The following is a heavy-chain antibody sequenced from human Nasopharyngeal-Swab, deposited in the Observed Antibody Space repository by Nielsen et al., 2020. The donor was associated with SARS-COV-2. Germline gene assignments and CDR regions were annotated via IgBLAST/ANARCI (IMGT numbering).Heavy chain of an antibody. CDR2: ISGGAYST. CDR1: GFTFNNYA. V-gene: IGHV3-23*01. J-gene: IGHJ4*02. Sequence: GESLKTSCAASGFTFNNYAMSWVRQAPEKGLEWVSTISGGAYSTYYADSVKGRFTISRDNSENTLFLQINSLRADDTAVYYCAKEGHSYGSDVIDYWGQGTLVTVSS. CDR3: AKEGHSYGSDVIDY. D-gene: IGHD5-18*01.